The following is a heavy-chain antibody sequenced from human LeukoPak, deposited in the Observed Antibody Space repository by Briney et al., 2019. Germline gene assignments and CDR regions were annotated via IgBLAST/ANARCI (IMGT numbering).Heavy chain of an antibody. J-gene: IGHJ6*02. V-gene: IGHV4-34*01. CDR3: ARDYYYGSGAYAMDV. CDR1: GGSFSGYY. CDR2: INHSGST. Sequence: PSETLSLTCAVYGGSFSGYYWSWIRQPPGKGLEWIGEINHSGSTNYSPSLKSRVTISVDTSKNQFSLKLSSVTAADTAVYYCARDYYYGSGAYAMDVWGQGTTVTVSS. D-gene: IGHD3-10*01.